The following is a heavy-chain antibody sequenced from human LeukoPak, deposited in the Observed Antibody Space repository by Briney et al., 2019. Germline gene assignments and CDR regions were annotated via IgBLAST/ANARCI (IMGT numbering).Heavy chain of an antibody. CDR3: AKVRPWAVTTRLYFDN. CDR2: IRDSGSST. J-gene: IGHJ4*02. Sequence: GGALRLSCAASGFTFSSYAMSWVRQAPGKGLEWVSAIRDSGSSTHYADSVKGRFTTSRDNSKNTLFLQMNSLRAEDTAIYYCAKVRPWAVTTRLYFDNWGQGTLVTVSS. V-gene: IGHV3-23*01. CDR1: GFTFSSYA. D-gene: IGHD4-17*01.